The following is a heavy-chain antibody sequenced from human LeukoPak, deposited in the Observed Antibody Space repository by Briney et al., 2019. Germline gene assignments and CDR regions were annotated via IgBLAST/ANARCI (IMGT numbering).Heavy chain of an antibody. D-gene: IGHD1-26*01. J-gene: IGHJ4*02. V-gene: IGHV3-43*01. CDR1: GFTFDDYT. CDR3: ARDTYSGSYLYNY. Sequence: GGSLRLSCAASGFTFDDYTMHWVRQAPGKGLEWVSLISWDGGSTGYADSVKGRFTISRDNAKNSLYLQMNSLRAEDTALYYCARDTYSGSYLYNYWGQGTLVTVSS. CDR2: ISWDGGST.